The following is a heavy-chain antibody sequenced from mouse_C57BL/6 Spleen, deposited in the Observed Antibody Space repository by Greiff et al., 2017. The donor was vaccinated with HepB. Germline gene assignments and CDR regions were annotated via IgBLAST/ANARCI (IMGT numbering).Heavy chain of an antibody. CDR2: IYPGDGDT. CDR1: GYAFSSSW. J-gene: IGHJ4*01. V-gene: IGHV1-82*01. Sequence: VQLQQSGPELVKPGASVKISCKASGYAFSSSWMNWVKQRPGKGLEWIGRIYPGDGDTNYNGKFKGKATLTADKSSSTAYMQLSSLTSEVSAVYFCASALYYGSSYAMDYGGQGTSVTVSS. CDR3: ASALYYGSSYAMDY. D-gene: IGHD1-1*01.